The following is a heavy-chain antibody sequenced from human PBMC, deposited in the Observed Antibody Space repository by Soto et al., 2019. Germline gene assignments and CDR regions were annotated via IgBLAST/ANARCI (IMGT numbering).Heavy chain of an antibody. CDR1: GGSLSGYY. J-gene: IGHJ4*01. D-gene: IGHD3-22*01. Sequence: SETLSRTCAAYGGSLSGYYWSWIRQPPGKGLAWIGEINHSGSTNYNPSLKRRVTISVDTSRNQFSLKLSSVTAADTAVYYCARGRDYYDSSLDFCYCGQGTRVGVSS. V-gene: IGHV4-34*01. CDR2: INHSGST. CDR3: ARGRDYYDSSLDFCY.